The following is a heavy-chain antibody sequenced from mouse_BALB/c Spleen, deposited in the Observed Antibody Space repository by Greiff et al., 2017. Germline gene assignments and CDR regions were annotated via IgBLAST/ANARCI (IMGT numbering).Heavy chain of an antibody. CDR2: ISSGGSYT. V-gene: IGHV5-6*01. Sequence: EVHLVESGGDLVKPGGSLKLSCAASGFTFSSYGMSWVRQTPDKRLEWVATISSGGSYTYYPDSVKGRFTISRDNAKNTLYLQMSSLKSEDTAMYYCARRGYYGSSYYFDYWGQGTTLTVSS. CDR3: ARRGYYGSSYYFDY. CDR1: GFTFSSYG. J-gene: IGHJ2*01. D-gene: IGHD1-1*01.